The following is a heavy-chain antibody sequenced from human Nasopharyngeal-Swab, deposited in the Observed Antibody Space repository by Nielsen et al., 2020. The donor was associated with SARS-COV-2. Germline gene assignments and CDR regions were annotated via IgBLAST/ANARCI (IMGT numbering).Heavy chain of an antibody. Sequence: GESLKISCAASGFTFSAHYMDWVRQAPGKGREWVGRSRKKANSYTTEYAASVKGRFTISRDDSKNSLYLQMSSLRTEDTALYYCARDLSSIWTSGLGVWGQGTTVIVSS. J-gene: IGHJ6*02. CDR2: SRKKANSYTT. V-gene: IGHV3-72*01. CDR1: GFTFSAHY. D-gene: IGHD6-13*01. CDR3: ARDLSSIWTSGLGV.